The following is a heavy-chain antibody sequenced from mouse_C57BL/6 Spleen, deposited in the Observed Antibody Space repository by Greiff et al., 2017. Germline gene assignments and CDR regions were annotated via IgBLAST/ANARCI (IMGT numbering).Heavy chain of an antibody. Sequence: QVQLKQPGAELVRPGSSVKLSCKASGYTFTSYWMHWVKQRPIQGLEWIGNIDPSDSETHYNQKFKDKATLTVDKSSSTAYMQLSSLTSEDSAVYYCARGGLLAAMDYWGQGTSVTVSS. D-gene: IGHD3-1*01. CDR2: IDPSDSET. CDR3: ARGGLLAAMDY. J-gene: IGHJ4*01. CDR1: GYTFTSYW. V-gene: IGHV1-52*01.